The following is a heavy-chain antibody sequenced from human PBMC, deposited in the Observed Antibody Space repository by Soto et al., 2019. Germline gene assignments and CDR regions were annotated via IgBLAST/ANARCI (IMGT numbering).Heavy chain of an antibody. CDR2: IYHTGNA. Sequence: SETLSLTCSVSGDSISNSRFYWAWIRQPPGEGLEWIGSIYHTGNAYYNPSLKSRVTISVDTSMNQFSLKLTSVTAADAALYYCARDFFDSSDYTTNWFDPWGQGTLVTVS. J-gene: IGHJ5*02. V-gene: IGHV4-39*01. CDR1: GDSISNSRFY. D-gene: IGHD3-22*01. CDR3: ARDFFDSSDYTTNWFDP.